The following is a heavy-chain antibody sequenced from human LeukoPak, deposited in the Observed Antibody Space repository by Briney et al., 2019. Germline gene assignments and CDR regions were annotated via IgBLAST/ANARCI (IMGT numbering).Heavy chain of an antibody. J-gene: IGHJ3*02. D-gene: IGHD3-10*01. CDR2: INPNSGGT. CDR3: ARGRHYGSGNKNAFDI. CDR1: GYTFTGYY. V-gene: IGHV1-2*02. Sequence: GASVKVSCKASGYTFTGYYIHWVRQAPGQGLEWMGWINPNSGGTNYAQKFQGRVTMTRDTSISTAYMELSRLRSDDTAVYYCARGRHYGSGNKNAFDIWGQGTMVTVSS.